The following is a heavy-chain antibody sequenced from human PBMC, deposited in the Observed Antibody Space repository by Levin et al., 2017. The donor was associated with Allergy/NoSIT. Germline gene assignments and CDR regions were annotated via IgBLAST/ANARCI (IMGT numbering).Heavy chain of an antibody. J-gene: IGHJ5*02. CDR2: ISWNSGSI. CDR3: AKDKSVRYSSGWSFYRFGWFDP. Sequence: SLKISCAASGFTFDDYAMHWVRQAPGKGLEWVSGISWNSGSIGYADSVKGRFTISRDNAKNSLYLQMNSLRAEDTALYYCAKDKSVRYSSGWSFYRFGWFDPWGQGTLVTVSS. CDR1: GFTFDDYA. D-gene: IGHD6-19*01. V-gene: IGHV3-9*01.